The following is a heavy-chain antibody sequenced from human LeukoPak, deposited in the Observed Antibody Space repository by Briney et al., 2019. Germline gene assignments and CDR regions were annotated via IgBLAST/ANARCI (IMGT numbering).Heavy chain of an antibody. J-gene: IGHJ4*02. CDR2: LTGSGATT. D-gene: IGHD5/OR15-5a*01. CDR1: GLSFSSYA. V-gene: IGHV3-23*01. Sequence: GGSLRLSCAASGLSFSSYAMSWVRQAPGKGLEWVSALTGSGATTNYADPVKGRFTISRDNSKNTLFLQMNSLRAEDTAVYYCAKEDIVSTMGNFDYWGQGTLVTVSS. CDR3: AKEDIVSTMGNFDY.